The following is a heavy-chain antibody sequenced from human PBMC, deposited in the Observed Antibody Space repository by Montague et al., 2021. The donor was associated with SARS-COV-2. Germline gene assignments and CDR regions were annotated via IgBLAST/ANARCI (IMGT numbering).Heavy chain of an antibody. Sequence: SLRLSCAASRFTFSSYWMSWVRQAPGKGLEWVANIKQDGSERYYVDSVKGRFTISRDNAKNSLYLQMNSLRAEDTAVYYCARDRRFLEWLPTLGCFDPWGQGTLVTVSS. D-gene: IGHD3-3*01. V-gene: IGHV3-7*01. CDR1: RFTFSSYW. CDR3: ARDRRFLEWLPTLGCFDP. J-gene: IGHJ5*02. CDR2: IKQDGSER.